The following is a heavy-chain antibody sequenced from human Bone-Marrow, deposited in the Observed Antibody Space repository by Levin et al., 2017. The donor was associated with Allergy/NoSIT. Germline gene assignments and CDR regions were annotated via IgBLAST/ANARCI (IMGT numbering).Heavy chain of an antibody. V-gene: IGHV3-74*01. CDR3: ARATLGGWYLFRGTIDY. J-gene: IGHJ4*02. D-gene: IGHD6-19*01. Sequence: GGSLRLSCAASGFTFSSYWMHWVRQAPGKGLVWVSRINSDGSSTSYADSVKGRFTISRDNAKNTLYLQMNSLRAEDTAVYYCARATLGGWYLFRGTIDYWGQGTLVTVSS. CDR2: INSDGSST. CDR1: GFTFSSYW.